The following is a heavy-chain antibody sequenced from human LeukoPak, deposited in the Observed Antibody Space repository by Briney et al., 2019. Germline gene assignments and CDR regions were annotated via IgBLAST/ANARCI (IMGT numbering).Heavy chain of an antibody. CDR1: GGSFSSYY. CDR2: INHSGST. V-gene: IGHV4-34*01. Sequence: SETLSLTCAVYGGSFSSYYWSWIRQPPGKGLEWIGEINHSGSTNYNPSLKSRVTISVDTSKNQFSLKLSSVTAADTAVYYCARGDEAMATFDYWGQGTLVTVSS. J-gene: IGHJ4*02. CDR3: ARGDEAMATFDY. D-gene: IGHD5-18*01.